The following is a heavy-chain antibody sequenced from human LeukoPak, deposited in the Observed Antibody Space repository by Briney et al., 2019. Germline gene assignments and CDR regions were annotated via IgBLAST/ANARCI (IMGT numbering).Heavy chain of an antibody. D-gene: IGHD1-26*01. V-gene: IGHV4-34*01. J-gene: IGHJ6*03. CDR3: ARGRSGSYLGYYFYMDV. Sequence: SETLSLTCAVYGGSFSDYYWNWIRQPPGKGLEWIREINHRGSTNYNPSLKSRVTISVDTSKNQFSLKLSSVTAADPAVYYCARGRSGSYLGYYFYMDVWAKGTTVTVSS. CDR1: GGSFSDYY. CDR2: INHRGST.